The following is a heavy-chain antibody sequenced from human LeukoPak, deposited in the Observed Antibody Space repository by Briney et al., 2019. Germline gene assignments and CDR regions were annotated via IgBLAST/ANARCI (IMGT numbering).Heavy chain of an antibody. Sequence: ASVNVSCKASGYTFTSYYMHWVRQARGQALEWMGIINPSGGSTSYAQKYQGRVTMSRDTSTSTAYMKLSSLRSEDTAVYYCARPCQQITMIVPYGDAFDIWGQGTMVTVSS. D-gene: IGHD3-22*01. CDR2: INPSGGST. J-gene: IGHJ3*02. CDR1: GYTFTSYY. CDR3: ARPCQQITMIVPYGDAFDI. V-gene: IGHV1-46*01.